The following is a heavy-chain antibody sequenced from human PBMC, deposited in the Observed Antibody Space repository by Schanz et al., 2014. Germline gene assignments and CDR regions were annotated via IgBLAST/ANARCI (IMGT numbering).Heavy chain of an antibody. V-gene: IGHV1-2*02. CDR2: IDPNSGGT. J-gene: IGHJ6*02. CDR1: GNTLSAYY. D-gene: IGHD6-13*01. CDR3: ARDNLVSSSWYNYYGMDV. Sequence: QVQLVQSGAEVKKPGASVKVSCKASGNTLSAYYIHWIRQAPGQGLEWMGWIDPNSGGTNYAQKLQGRVTMTTETSTSTAYMELRSLRSDDTAVYYCARDNLVSSSWYNYYGMDVWGQGTTVTVSS.